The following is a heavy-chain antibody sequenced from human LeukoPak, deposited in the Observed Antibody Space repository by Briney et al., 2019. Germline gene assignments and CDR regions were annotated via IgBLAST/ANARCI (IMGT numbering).Heavy chain of an antibody. CDR3: ARGGVGAPWYFDL. V-gene: IGHV4-4*09. CDR1: GGSISSYY. D-gene: IGHD1-26*01. CDR2: IYTSGST. Sequence: SETLSLTCTVSGGSISSYYWSWIRQPPGKGLEWIGYIYTSGSTNYNPSLKSRVTISVDTSKNQFSLKLSSVTAADTAVYYCARGGVGAPWYFDLWGRGTLVTVSS. J-gene: IGHJ2*01.